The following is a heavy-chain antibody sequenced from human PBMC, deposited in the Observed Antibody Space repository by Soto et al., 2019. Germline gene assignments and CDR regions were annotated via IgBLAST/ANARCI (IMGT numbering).Heavy chain of an antibody. CDR2: IIPIFGTA. CDR1: GGTFSSYA. D-gene: IGHD6-19*01. Sequence: EQLVQSGAEVKKPGSSVKVSCKASGGTFSSYAISWVRQAPGQGLEWMGGIIPIFGTANYAQKFQGRVTITADESTSTAYMELSSLRSEDTAVYYCARGQQWLVLGYYYGMDVWGQGTTVTVSS. CDR3: ARGQQWLVLGYYYGMDV. V-gene: IGHV1-69*01. J-gene: IGHJ6*02.